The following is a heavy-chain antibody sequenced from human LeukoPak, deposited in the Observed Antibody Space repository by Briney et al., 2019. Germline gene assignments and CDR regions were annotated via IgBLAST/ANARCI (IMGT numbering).Heavy chain of an antibody. Sequence: GGSLRLSCAGSGFTFSTYAMSWVRQAPGKGLEWVSGISSSGDRTFYRDSVKGRFTISRDNSKNTLYLQLNSLRGEDTAAYHCTVRTRGSYFDYWGQGALVSVSS. CDR2: ISSSGDRT. V-gene: IGHV3-23*01. CDR1: GFTFSTYA. D-gene: IGHD1-26*01. CDR3: TVRTRGSYFDY. J-gene: IGHJ4*02.